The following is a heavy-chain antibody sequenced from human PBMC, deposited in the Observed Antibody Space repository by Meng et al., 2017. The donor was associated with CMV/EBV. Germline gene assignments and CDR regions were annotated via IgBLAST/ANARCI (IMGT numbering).Heavy chain of an antibody. J-gene: IGHJ6*02. V-gene: IGHV1-8*01. Sequence: ASVKVSCKASGYTFTSYDINWVRQATGQGLEWMGWMNPNSGNTGYAQKFQGRVNMTRNNSISTAYMELRSLRSEDTAVYYCARGPYCSSTSCYVAFVYYYYYGMDVWGQGTTVTVSS. D-gene: IGHD2-2*01. CDR1: GYTFTSYD. CDR3: ARGPYCSSTSCYVAFVYYYYYGMDV. CDR2: MNPNSGNT.